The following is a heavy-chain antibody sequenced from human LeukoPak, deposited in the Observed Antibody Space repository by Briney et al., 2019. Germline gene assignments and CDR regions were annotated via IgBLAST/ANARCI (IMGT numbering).Heavy chain of an antibody. J-gene: IGHJ4*02. CDR2: IYYSGST. Sequence: SETLSLTCTVSGGSISSSSYYWGWIRQPPGKGLEWIGSIYYSGSTYYNPSLKSRVTISVDTSKNQFSLKLSSVTAADTAVYYCARRGIAVAGTRYYGYWGQGTLVTVSS. CDR1: GGSISSSSYY. V-gene: IGHV4-39*01. CDR3: ARRGIAVAGTRYYGY. D-gene: IGHD6-19*01.